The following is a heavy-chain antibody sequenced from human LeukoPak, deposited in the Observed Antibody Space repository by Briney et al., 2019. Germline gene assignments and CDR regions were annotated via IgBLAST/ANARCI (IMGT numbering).Heavy chain of an antibody. D-gene: IGHD3-3*01. Sequence: GESLKISCKGSRYRFTTYWIGWVRQMPGKGLEWMGIIYPGDSDTRYSPSFQGQVTISADKSISTAYLQWSSLKASDTAMYYCARRPSYDFWSGYYGVDGLDVWGQGTMVTVSS. V-gene: IGHV5-51*01. CDR3: ARRPSYDFWSGYYGVDGLDV. J-gene: IGHJ3*01. CDR2: IYPGDSDT. CDR1: RYRFTTYW.